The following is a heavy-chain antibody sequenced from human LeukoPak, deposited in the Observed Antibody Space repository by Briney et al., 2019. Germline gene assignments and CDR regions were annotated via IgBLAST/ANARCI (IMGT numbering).Heavy chain of an antibody. J-gene: IGHJ4*02. V-gene: IGHV4-4*02. CDR1: GGSISSSNW. D-gene: IGHD5-18*01. CDR3: ARGNSYGYPNDY. CDR2: IYHSGST. Sequence: SETLSLTCAVSGGSISSSNWWNWVRQPPGKGLEWIGEIYHSGSTNYNPSLNSRVTISVDKSKNQFSLKLNSVTAADTAMYYCARGNSYGYPNDYWGQGTLVTVSS.